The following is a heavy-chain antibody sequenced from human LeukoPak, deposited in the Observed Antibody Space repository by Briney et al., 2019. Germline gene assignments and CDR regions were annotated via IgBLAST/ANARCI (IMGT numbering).Heavy chain of an antibody. V-gene: IGHV3-23*01. Sequence: GGSLRLSCAASGFTLSSYGMTWVRQAPGKGLEWVSGISGSGGSTYYADSVKGRFTISRDNSKSTLYLQMNSLGAEDTAVYYCAKGYSSAWYYFGYWGQGTLVTVSS. J-gene: IGHJ4*02. CDR2: ISGSGGST. D-gene: IGHD6-19*01. CDR3: AKGYSSAWYYFGY. CDR1: GFTLSSYG.